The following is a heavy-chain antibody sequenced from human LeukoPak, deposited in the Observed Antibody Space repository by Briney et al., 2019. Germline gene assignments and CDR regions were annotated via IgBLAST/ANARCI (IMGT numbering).Heavy chain of an antibody. V-gene: IGHV1-69*06. D-gene: IGHD2-15*01. J-gene: IGHJ4*02. CDR1: GGTFSSYA. CDR2: IIPIFGTA. Sequence: SVKVSCKASGGTFSSYAISWVRQAPGQGLEWMGGIIPIFGTANYAQKFQGRVTITADKSTSTAYMELSSLRSEDTAVYYCAKAPCGSCYSADYWGQGTLVTVSS. CDR3: AKAPCGSCYSADY.